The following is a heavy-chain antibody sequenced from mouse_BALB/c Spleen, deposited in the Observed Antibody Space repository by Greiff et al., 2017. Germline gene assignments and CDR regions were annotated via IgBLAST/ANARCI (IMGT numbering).Heavy chain of an antibody. CDR1: GFTFSSYG. D-gene: IGHD4-1*01. J-gene: IGHJ4*01. Sequence: DVMLVESGGDLVKPGGSLKLSCAASGFTFSSYGMSWVRQTPDKRLEWVATISSGGSYTYYPDSVKGRFTISRDNAKNTLYLQMSSLKSEDTAMYYCARGNWDAMDYWGQGTSVTVSS. V-gene: IGHV5-6*02. CDR3: ARGNWDAMDY. CDR2: ISSGGSYT.